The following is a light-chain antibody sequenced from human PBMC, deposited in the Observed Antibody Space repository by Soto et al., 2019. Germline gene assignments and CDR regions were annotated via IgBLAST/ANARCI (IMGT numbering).Light chain of an antibody. CDR1: SSNIGAGYD. J-gene: IGLJ2*01. CDR2: GNS. Sequence: QAVVTQPPSVSGAPGQRVTISCTGSSSNIGAGYDVHWYQQLPGTAPKLLIYGNSNRPSGVPDRFSGSKSGTSASLAITGLQAEDEADYYCQSYDSSLSGLDVVFGGGTKLTV. V-gene: IGLV1-40*01. CDR3: QSYDSSLSGLDVV.